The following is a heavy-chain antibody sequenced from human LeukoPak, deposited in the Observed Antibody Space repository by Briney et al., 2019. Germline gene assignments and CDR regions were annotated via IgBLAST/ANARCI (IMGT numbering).Heavy chain of an antibody. CDR2: INYSGST. V-gene: IGHV4-30-4*01. CDR1: GGSITSRDSS. J-gene: IGHJ6*02. Sequence: SQTLSLTCTVSGGSITSRDSSWSWIRQPPGKGLEWIGYINYSGSTSYNPSLKSRVTIPVDTSKNQFSLKLSSVTAADTAVYYCARDKDKKGDGLDVWGQGTTVTVSS. CDR3: ARDKDKKGDGLDV.